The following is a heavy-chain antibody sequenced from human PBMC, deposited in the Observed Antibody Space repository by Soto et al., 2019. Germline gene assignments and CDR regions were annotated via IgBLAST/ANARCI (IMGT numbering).Heavy chain of an antibody. CDR2: INPNSGGT. J-gene: IGHJ6*02. D-gene: IGHD3-10*01. V-gene: IGHV1-2*04. Sequence: ASVKVSCKASGYTFTSYYMHWVRQAPGQGLEWMGWINPNSGGTSYAQKFRGWVTMTRDTSISTAYMELSRLRSDDTAVYYCARDLGHYYGSGSYYYYYYGMDVWGQGTTVTVSS. CDR3: ARDLGHYYGSGSYYYYYYGMDV. CDR1: GYTFTSYY.